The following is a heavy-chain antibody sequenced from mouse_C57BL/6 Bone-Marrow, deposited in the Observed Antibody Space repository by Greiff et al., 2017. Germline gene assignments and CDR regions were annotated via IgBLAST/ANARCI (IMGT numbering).Heavy chain of an antibody. Sequence: EVQLQQSGAELVRPGASVKLSCTASGFNIKDDYMHWVKQRPEQGLEWIGWIDPENGDTEYASKFQGKATITADTSSNTAYLQLSSLTSEDTAVYYCTTRTIYGGYYGRAYWGQGTLVTVSA. CDR1: GFNIKDDY. J-gene: IGHJ3*01. D-gene: IGHD2-3*01. CDR2: IDPENGDT. V-gene: IGHV14-4*01. CDR3: TTRTIYGGYYGRAY.